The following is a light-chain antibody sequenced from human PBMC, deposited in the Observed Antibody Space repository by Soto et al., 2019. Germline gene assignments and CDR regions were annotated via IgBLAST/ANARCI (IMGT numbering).Light chain of an antibody. CDR2: GAS. CDR3: QQYGDSLLT. J-gene: IGKJ4*01. Sequence: EIVLTQSPGTLSLSPGERATLSCRASQSVTSNYLAWYQQKPGQAPRLLIYGASSRATGIPDRFSGSGSGTDFSLTISRLEPEDLAVYYCQQYGDSLLTFGGGTRVE. V-gene: IGKV3-20*01. CDR1: QSVTSNY.